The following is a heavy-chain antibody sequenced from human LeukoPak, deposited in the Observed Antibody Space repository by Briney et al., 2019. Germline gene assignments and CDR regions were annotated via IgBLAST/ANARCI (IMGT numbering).Heavy chain of an antibody. CDR1: GFTFSSYA. Sequence: GGSLRLSCAASGFTFSSYAMRWVRQAPGKGLEWVAAISGSGGSTYYADSVKGRFTISRDNSKNTLYLQMNSLRAEDTAVYYCAKGLGSGSFLFDYWGQGTLVTVSS. D-gene: IGHD3-10*02. J-gene: IGHJ4*02. CDR2: ISGSGGST. V-gene: IGHV3-23*01. CDR3: AKGLGSGSFLFDY.